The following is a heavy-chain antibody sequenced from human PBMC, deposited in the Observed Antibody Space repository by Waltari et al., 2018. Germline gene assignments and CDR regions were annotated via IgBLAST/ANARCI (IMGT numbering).Heavy chain of an antibody. J-gene: IGHJ5*02. CDR3: AKDRGSGWYENWFDP. D-gene: IGHD6-19*01. V-gene: IGHV3-23*04. CDR2: SSGGGGNT. CDR1: GFTLRSYA. Sequence: EVQLVESGGGLVQPGGSLRPACAASGFTLRSYALNWVRQAPGTGLEWASGSSGGGGNTHYADSVKCRFTISRDNSKNTLHLQMNSLRAEDTAIYYCAKDRGSGWYENWFDPWGQGTLVTVSS.